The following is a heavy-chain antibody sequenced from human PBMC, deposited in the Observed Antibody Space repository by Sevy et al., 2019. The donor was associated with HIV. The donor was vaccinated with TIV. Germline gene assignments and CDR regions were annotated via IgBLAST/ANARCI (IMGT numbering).Heavy chain of an antibody. V-gene: IGHV3-49*03. J-gene: IGHJ3*02. Sequence: GGSLRLSCTASGFTFDDYAMSWFRQAPGKGLEWVGFIRSKAYGGTTEYAASVKGRFTISRDDSKSIAYLQMNSLKTEDTAVYYCTRDRGYCSSTSCYVLYSFDIWGQGTMVTVSS. CDR1: GFTFDDYA. CDR2: IRSKAYGGTT. CDR3: TRDRGYCSSTSCYVLYSFDI. D-gene: IGHD2-2*01.